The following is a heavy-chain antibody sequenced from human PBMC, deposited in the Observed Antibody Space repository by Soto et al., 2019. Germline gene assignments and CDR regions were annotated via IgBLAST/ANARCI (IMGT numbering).Heavy chain of an antibody. D-gene: IGHD3-3*01. CDR3: ARGNFWSGYSNNWFVP. J-gene: IGHJ5*02. Sequence: GASVKVSCKASGYTFTSYDINWVRQATGQGLEWMGWMNPNSGNTGYAQKFQGRVTMTRNTSISTAYMELSSLRSEDTAVYYCARGNFWSGYSNNWFVPWGQGTLVTVSS. CDR2: MNPNSGNT. V-gene: IGHV1-8*01. CDR1: GYTFTSYD.